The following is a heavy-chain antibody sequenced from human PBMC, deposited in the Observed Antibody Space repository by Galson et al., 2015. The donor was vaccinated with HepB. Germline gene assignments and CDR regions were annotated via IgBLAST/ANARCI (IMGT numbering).Heavy chain of an antibody. CDR2: IYYSGST. Sequence: LSLTCTVSGGSISSNSYYWGWIRQPPGKGLEWIGSIYYSGSTYYNPSLKSRVTISVDTSKNQFSLKLSSVTAADTAVYYCARHPYSSGWSDYWGQGTLVTVSS. V-gene: IGHV4-39*01. CDR3: ARHPYSSGWSDY. D-gene: IGHD6-19*01. CDR1: GGSISSNSYY. J-gene: IGHJ4*02.